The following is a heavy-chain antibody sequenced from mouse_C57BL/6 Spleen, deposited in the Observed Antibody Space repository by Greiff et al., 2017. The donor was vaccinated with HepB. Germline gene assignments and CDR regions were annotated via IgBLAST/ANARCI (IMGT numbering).Heavy chain of an antibody. V-gene: IGHV6-6*01. CDR2: IRNKANNHAT. CDR3: TRLYDYDWYFDV. J-gene: IGHJ1*03. CDR1: GFTFSDAW. Sequence: EVQLVESGGGLVQPGGSMKLSCAASGFTFSDAWMDWVRQSPEMGLEWVAEIRNKANNHATYYAESVKGRFTISRDDSKSSVYLQMNSLRAEDTGIYYCTRLYDYDWYFDVWGTGTTVTVSS. D-gene: IGHD2-4*01.